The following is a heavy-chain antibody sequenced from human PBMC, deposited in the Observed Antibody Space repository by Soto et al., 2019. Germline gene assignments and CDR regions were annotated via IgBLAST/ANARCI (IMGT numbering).Heavy chain of an antibody. CDR3: VKGTQLRQYYFDF. D-gene: IGHD2-2*01. CDR1: GFTFSNYA. CDR2: ITSDGDST. V-gene: IGHV3-64*05. J-gene: IGHJ4*01. Sequence: GGSLRLSCSVSGFTFSNYAMHWVRQAPGRGLEYVSGITSDGDSTWHADSVKDRFTISRDNSKNRLLVPVSSMSVKATAIYFYVKGTQLRQYYFDFWGPGTLVTVSS.